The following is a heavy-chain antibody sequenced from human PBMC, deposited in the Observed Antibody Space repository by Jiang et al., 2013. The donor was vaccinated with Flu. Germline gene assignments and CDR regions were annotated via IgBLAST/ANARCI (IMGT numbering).Heavy chain of an antibody. CDR1: GYTFTSYY. J-gene: IGHJ6*02. V-gene: IGHV1-46*01. Sequence: SGAEVKKPGASVKVSCKASGYTFTSYYMHWVRQAPGQGLEWMGIINPSGGSTSYAQKFQGRVTMTRDTSTSTVYMELSSLRSEDTAVYYCATERVVTALKTRYYYGMDVWGQGTTVTVSS. CDR3: ATERVVTALKTRYYYGMDV. CDR2: INPSGGST. D-gene: IGHD2-21*02.